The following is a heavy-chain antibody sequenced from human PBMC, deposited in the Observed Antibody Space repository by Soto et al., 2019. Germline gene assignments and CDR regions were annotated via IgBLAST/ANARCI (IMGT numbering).Heavy chain of an antibody. Sequence: GGSLRLSCAASGFTFRTYEMVWVRQAPGKGLECVSYISSSARTIYYADSVKGRFTISRDNAKNSLYLQMNSLRAEDTAIYYCASRSGRYYNAIDYWGLGTLVTVSS. CDR3: ASRSGRYYNAIDY. J-gene: IGHJ4*02. CDR1: GFTFRTYE. CDR2: ISSSARTI. V-gene: IGHV3-48*03. D-gene: IGHD3-10*01.